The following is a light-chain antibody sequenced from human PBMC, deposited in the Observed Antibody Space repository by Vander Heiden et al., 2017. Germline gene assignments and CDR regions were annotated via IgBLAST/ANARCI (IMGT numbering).Light chain of an antibody. CDR2: EVT. V-gene: IGLV2-8*01. J-gene: IGLJ2*01. CDR3: SSYVGTNNPHVV. Sequence: QSALTQPPSASGSPGQSVIISCTGTSSDVGGYNYVSWYQQHPGKAPKLMIYEVTKRPSGVPDRFSGSKSGNTASLTVSGLQAEDEADYYCSSYVGTNNPHVVFGGGTKLTVL. CDR1: SSDVGGYNY.